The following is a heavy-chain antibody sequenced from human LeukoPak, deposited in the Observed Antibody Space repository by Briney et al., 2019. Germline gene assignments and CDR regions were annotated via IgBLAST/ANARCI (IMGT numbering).Heavy chain of an antibody. V-gene: IGHV4-59*08. D-gene: IGHD4-17*01. CDR1: GGSISSYY. Sequence: SETLSLTCTVSGGSISSYYWSWLRQPPGQGLEWIGYIYYSGSTNYNPSLKSRVTISVDTSKNQFSLKLSSVTAADTAVYYCARLNYGGVDYWGQGTLVTVSS. J-gene: IGHJ4*02. CDR2: IYYSGST. CDR3: ARLNYGGVDY.